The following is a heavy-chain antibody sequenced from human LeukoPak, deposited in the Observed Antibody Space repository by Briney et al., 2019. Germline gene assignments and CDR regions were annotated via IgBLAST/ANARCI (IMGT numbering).Heavy chain of an antibody. CDR1: GGSISSSSYY. CDR3: ARGRRSGYLDY. CDR2: IYYSGNT. V-gene: IGHV4-39*07. Sequence: SETLSLTCTVSGGSISSSSYYWGWIRQPPGKGLEWIGSIYYSGNTYYNPSLKSRVTISVDTSKNQFSLKLSSVTAADTAVYYCARGRRSGYLDYWGQGTLVTVSS. D-gene: IGHD3-22*01. J-gene: IGHJ4*02.